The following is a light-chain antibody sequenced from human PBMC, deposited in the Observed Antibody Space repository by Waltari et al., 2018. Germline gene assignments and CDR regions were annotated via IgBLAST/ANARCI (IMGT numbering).Light chain of an antibody. CDR2: QDS. Sequence: SYELTQPPSVSVSPGQTASITCPGDKLGDKYACWYQQKPGQSHVLVIYQDSKRPSGIPERFSGSNSGNTATLTISGTQAMDEADYYCQAWDSSVVFGGGTKLTVL. CDR1: KLGDKY. CDR3: QAWDSSVV. V-gene: IGLV3-1*01. J-gene: IGLJ2*01.